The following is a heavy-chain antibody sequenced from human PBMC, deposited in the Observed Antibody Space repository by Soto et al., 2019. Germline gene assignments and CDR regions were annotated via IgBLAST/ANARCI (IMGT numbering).Heavy chain of an antibody. CDR3: ARDQWLERGSFDY. V-gene: IGHV1-3*01. Sequence: ASVKVSCKASGYTFTSYAMHWVRQAPGQRLEWMGWINAGNGNTKYSQKFQGRVTITRDTSASTAYMELSSLRSEDTAVYYCARDQWLERGSFDYWGQGTLVTVSS. D-gene: IGHD6-19*01. CDR1: GYTFTSYA. J-gene: IGHJ4*02. CDR2: INAGNGNT.